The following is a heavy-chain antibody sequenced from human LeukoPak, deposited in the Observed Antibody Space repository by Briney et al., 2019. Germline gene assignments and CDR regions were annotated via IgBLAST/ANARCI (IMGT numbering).Heavy chain of an antibody. D-gene: IGHD1-20*01. CDR3: ARGFNPLTLTGTTELDY. J-gene: IGHJ4*02. CDR2: ITGRSSYI. Sequence: GGSLRLSCAASGFTFSSHSMNWVRQAPGKGLEWVSSITGRSSYICYGDSVKGRFTISRDNAKNSLYLQMDSLRAEDTGVYYCARGFNPLTLTGTTELDYWGQGTLVTVSS. V-gene: IGHV3-21*01. CDR1: GFTFSSHS.